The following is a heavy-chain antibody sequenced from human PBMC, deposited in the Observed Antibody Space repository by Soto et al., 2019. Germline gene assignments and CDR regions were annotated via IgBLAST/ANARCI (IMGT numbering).Heavy chain of an antibody. CDR2: IYPGDSDT. CDR1: GYSFTSYW. J-gene: IGHJ6*03. CDR3: ARRRDFWSGFDYYYYMDV. V-gene: IGHV5-51*01. D-gene: IGHD3-3*01. Sequence: GGSLKISRKGSGYSFTSYWIGWVRQMPGKGLEWMGIIYPGDSDTRYSPSFQGQVTISADKSISTAYLQWSSLKASDTAMYYCARRRDFWSGFDYYYYMDVWGKGTTVTVSS.